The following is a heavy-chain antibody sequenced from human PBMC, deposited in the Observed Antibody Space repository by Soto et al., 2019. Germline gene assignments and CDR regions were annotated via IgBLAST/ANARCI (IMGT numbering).Heavy chain of an antibody. V-gene: IGHV1-3*01. CDR3: ARDFLSSITSSFGNWFDP. CDR2: INAGNGNT. CDR1: GYTFTSYA. Sequence: ASVKVSCKASGYTFTSYAMHWVRQAPGQRLEWMGWINAGNGNTKYSQKFQGRVTITRDTSASTAYMELSSLGSEDTAVYYCARDFLSSITSSFGNWFDPWGQGTLVTVSS. J-gene: IGHJ5*02. D-gene: IGHD3-10*01.